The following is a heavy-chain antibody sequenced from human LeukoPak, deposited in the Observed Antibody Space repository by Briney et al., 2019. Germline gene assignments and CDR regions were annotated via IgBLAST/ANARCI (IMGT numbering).Heavy chain of an antibody. J-gene: IGHJ2*01. CDR1: GFTFSSYA. CDR2: ISGSGGST. V-gene: IGHV3-23*01. Sequence: GGSLRLSCAASGFTFSSYAMSWVRQAPGKGLEWVSLISGSGGSTYYADSVKGRLTISRDNSKNTLYLQMNSLRADDTAVYHCAKGGIRQASPPGLQSFVLGGRGTLVTPSS. D-gene: IGHD5-24*01. CDR3: AKGGIRQASPPGLQSFVL.